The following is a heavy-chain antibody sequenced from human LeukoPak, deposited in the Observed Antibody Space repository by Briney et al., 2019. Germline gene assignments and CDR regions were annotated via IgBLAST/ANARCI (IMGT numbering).Heavy chain of an antibody. V-gene: IGHV3-7*01. CDR2: IKQDGNEK. D-gene: IGHD5-24*01. Sequence: GGSLRLSCAASGFTLSRYWMTWVRQAPGKGLEFVACIKQDGNEKYYVGSVKGRFTVSRDTATNSLHLQMNSLRVEDTAMYYCANVGDGYSDAFYIWGQGAMVTVSS. CDR3: ANVGDGYSDAFYI. J-gene: IGHJ3*02. CDR1: GFTLSRYW.